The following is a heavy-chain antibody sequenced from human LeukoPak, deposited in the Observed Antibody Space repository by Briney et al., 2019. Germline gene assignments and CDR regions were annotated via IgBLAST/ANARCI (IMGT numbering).Heavy chain of an antibody. CDR1: GGSISSGGYS. J-gene: IGHJ4*02. CDR3: ARDKGDYGDYVFDY. Sequence: PSETLSLTCAVSGGSISSGGYSWSWLRQPPGKGLEWIGYIYHSGSTYYNPSLKSRVTISVDRSKNQFSLKLSSVTAADTAVYYCARDKGDYGDYVFDYWGQGTLVTVSS. V-gene: IGHV4-30-2*01. CDR2: IYHSGST. D-gene: IGHD4-17*01.